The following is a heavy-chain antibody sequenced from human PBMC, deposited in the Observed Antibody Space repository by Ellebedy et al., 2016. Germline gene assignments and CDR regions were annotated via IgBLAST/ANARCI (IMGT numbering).Heavy chain of an antibody. J-gene: IGHJ3*02. CDR2: ISYDGSNK. CDR1: GFTFSSYA. CDR3: ARWTGGALDAFDI. D-gene: IGHD3/OR15-3a*01. V-gene: IGHV3-30-3*01. Sequence: GESLKISCAASGFTFSSYAMHWVRQAPGKGLEWVAVISYDGSNKYYADSVKGRFTISRDNSKNTLYLQMNSLRAEDTAVYYCARWTGGALDAFDIWGQGTMVTVSS.